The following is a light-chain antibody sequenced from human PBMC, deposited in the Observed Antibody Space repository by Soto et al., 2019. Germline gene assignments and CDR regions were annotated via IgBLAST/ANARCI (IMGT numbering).Light chain of an antibody. V-gene: IGKV2-30*02. J-gene: IGKJ2*01. CDR1: QSLVHSDGNTY. Sequence: DVVMTQSPLSLPVTLGQPASVSCRSSQSLVHSDGNTYLNWFQQRPDQSPRRLIYEVSKRDSGVPDRFSGSGSGTDFTLTISRVEAEDVGVYYCMQGTHWPPYTFGQGTKLDIK. CDR2: EVS. CDR3: MQGTHWPPYT.